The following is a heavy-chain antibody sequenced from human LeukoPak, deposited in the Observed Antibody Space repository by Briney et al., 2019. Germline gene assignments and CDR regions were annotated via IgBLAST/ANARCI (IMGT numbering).Heavy chain of an antibody. V-gene: IGHV3-43*01. CDR1: GFTFDDYT. J-gene: IGHJ5*02. CDR3: ARSRSTIFESWFDP. CDR2: ISWDGGDT. D-gene: IGHD3-3*01. Sequence: GGSLRLSCAASGFTFDDYTMDWVRHAPGKGLEWVSLISWDGGDTYYADCVKGRFNISRDKAKNSLYLQMNSLRAEDTAVYYCARSRSTIFESWFDPWGQGMLVIVSS.